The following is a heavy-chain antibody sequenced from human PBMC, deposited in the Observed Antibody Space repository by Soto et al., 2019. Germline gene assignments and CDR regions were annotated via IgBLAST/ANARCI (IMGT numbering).Heavy chain of an antibody. CDR2: INPNSGGT. D-gene: IGHD6-19*01. V-gene: IGHV1-2*04. Sequence: SVKVSCKASGYPFTGYYMHWVRQAPGQGLEWMGWINPNSGGTNYAQKFQGWVTMTRDTSISTAYMELSRLRSDDTAVYYCARDMREYSSGWYYYYYYGMDVWGQGTTVTVSS. CDR3: ARDMREYSSGWYYYYYYGMDV. J-gene: IGHJ6*02. CDR1: GYPFTGYY.